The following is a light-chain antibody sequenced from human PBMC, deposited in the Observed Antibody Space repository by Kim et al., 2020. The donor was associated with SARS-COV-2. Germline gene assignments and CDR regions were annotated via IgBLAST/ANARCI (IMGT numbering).Light chain of an antibody. CDR1: SSNIGSNT. Sequence: QSVLTQPPSASGTPGQRVTISCSGSSSNIGSNTVNWYQQLPGTAPKLLIYSNNQRPSGVPDRFSGSKSGTSASLAISGLQSEDEADYYCAARDDSLNGPFGGGTQLTVL. V-gene: IGLV1-44*01. CDR2: SNN. J-gene: IGLJ2*01. CDR3: AARDDSLNGP.